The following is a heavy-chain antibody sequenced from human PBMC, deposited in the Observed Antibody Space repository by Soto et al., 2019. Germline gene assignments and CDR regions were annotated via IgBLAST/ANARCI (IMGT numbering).Heavy chain of an antibody. D-gene: IGHD6-13*01. J-gene: IGHJ5*02. Sequence: QVQLQESGPGLVKPSETLSLTCTVSGGSISSYYWSWIRQPPGKGLEWIGYIYYSGSTNYNPSLKSRVTISVDTSKNQFSLKLSSVTAAATAVYYSASLPIAATTGGWFDPWGQGTLVTVSS. V-gene: IGHV4-59*08. CDR1: GGSISSYY. CDR2: IYYSGST. CDR3: ASLPIAATTGGWFDP.